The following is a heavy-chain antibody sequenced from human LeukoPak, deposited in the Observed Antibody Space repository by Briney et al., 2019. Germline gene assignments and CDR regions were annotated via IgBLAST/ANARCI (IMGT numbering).Heavy chain of an antibody. CDR3: ARSYSSGFFDY. Sequence: SETLSLTCIVSGGSISSYYWRWIRQPPGKGLEWIGYIYYSGSTNYNPSLKSRVTISVDTSKNQFSLKLISVTSADTAVYYCARSYSSGFFDYWGQGTLVTVSS. J-gene: IGHJ4*02. CDR2: IYYSGST. CDR1: GGSISSYY. D-gene: IGHD6-25*01. V-gene: IGHV4-59*01.